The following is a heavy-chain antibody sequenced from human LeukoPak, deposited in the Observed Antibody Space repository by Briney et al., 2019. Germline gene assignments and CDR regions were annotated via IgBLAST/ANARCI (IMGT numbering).Heavy chain of an antibody. CDR1: GGSISRYY. CDR3: ARDSPPNV. CDR2: IYYSGVT. J-gene: IGHJ6*04. V-gene: IGHV4-59*01. Sequence: SETLSHTCTVSGGSISRYYWSWIRQPPGKGLEWIGYIYYSGVTNYNPSLKSRVTISVDMSKDQFSLKLTSVSAADTGVYYSARDSPPNVWGKGITVAVSS.